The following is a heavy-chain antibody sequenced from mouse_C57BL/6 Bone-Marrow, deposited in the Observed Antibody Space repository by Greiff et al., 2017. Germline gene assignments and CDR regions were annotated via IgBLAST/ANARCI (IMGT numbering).Heavy chain of an antibody. CDR1: GYTFTSYW. J-gene: IGHJ2*01. CDR2: IYPGSGST. Sequence: QVQLQQPGAELVKPGASVKMSCKASGYTFTSYWITWVKQRPGQGLEWIGDIYPGSGSTNYNEKFKSKATLTVATSSSTAYMQLSSLTSEDSAVYYCARIPLYSNYGFDYWGQGTTLTVSS. V-gene: IGHV1-55*01. D-gene: IGHD2-5*01. CDR3: ARIPLYSNYGFDY.